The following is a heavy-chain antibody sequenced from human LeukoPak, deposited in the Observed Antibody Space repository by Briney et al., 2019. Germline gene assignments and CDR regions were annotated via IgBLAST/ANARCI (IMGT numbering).Heavy chain of an antibody. V-gene: IGHV1-69*04. CDR2: IIPILGIA. J-gene: IGHJ4*02. D-gene: IGHD3-22*01. Sequence: SVKVSCKASGGTFSSYAISWVRQAPGQGLEWMGRIIPILGIANYAQKFQGRVTITADKSTSTAYMELSSLRSEDTAVYYCARILIDYYDSSGYSEYWGQGTLVTASS. CDR3: ARILIDYYDSSGYSEY. CDR1: GGTFSSYA.